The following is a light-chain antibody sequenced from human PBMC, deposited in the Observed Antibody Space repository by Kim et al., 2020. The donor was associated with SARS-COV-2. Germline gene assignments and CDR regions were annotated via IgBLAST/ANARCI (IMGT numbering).Light chain of an antibody. Sequence: EIVLTQTPATLSLSPGERATLPCWASQSVSSYLAWYQQKPGQAPRLLIYDATNRAAGIPARFSGTESRTEFTLTISSLEPEDVAVYYCQQRGGWPLTFGGGTRVDIK. V-gene: IGKV3-11*01. CDR1: QSVSSY. CDR2: DAT. J-gene: IGKJ4*01. CDR3: QQRGGWPLT.